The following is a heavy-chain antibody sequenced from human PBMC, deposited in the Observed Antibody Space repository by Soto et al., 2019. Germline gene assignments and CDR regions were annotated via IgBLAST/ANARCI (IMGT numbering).Heavy chain of an antibody. V-gene: IGHV4-39*01. CDR2: IYYSGST. J-gene: IGHJ5*02. CDR3: ATGYCSSTSCYRWGWFDP. Sequence: SETLSLTCTVSGGSISSSSYYWGWIRQPPGKGLEWIGSIYYSGSTYYNPSLKSRVTISVATSKNQFSLKLSSVTAADTAVYYCATGYCSSTSCYRWGWFDPWGQGTLVTVSS. D-gene: IGHD2-2*01. CDR1: GGSISSSSYY.